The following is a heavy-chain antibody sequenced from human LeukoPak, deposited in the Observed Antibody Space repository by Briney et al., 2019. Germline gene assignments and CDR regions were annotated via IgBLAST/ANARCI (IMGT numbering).Heavy chain of an antibody. Sequence: ASVKVSCKASGGSFSTYPISWVRHAPGQGLEWMGGIIPIFNTVDYARKFLGRVTITTDESTGTAFMELSSLRSEDTAVYYCATGSVTSVTPLHYWGQGTLVTVSS. J-gene: IGHJ4*02. CDR3: ATGSVTSVTPLHY. CDR1: GGSFSTYP. CDR2: IIPIFNTV. V-gene: IGHV1-69*05. D-gene: IGHD2-15*01.